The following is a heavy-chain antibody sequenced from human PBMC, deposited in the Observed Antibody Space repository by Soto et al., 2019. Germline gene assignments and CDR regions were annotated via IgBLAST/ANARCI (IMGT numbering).Heavy chain of an antibody. D-gene: IGHD3-10*01. V-gene: IGHV4-59*01. Sequence: SETLSLTCSVSGGSMSDYFWSWIRQSPGKGLEWIGYIYYLGSTDYNPSLKSRVTISVDTSKRQFSLRLTSVTAADTAVYYCARDGYDGSGSPYPAYWGPGTLVTVSS. CDR3: ARDGYDGSGSPYPAY. J-gene: IGHJ4*02. CDR1: GGSMSDYF. CDR2: IYYLGST.